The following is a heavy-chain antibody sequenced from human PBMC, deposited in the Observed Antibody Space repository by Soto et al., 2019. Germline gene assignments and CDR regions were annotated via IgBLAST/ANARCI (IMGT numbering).Heavy chain of an antibody. D-gene: IGHD2-15*01. V-gene: IGHV3-23*01. J-gene: IGHJ4*02. Sequence: EVQLLESGGGSVQPGGSLRLSCSASGFTFSNYAMSWVRQAPGKGLEWVASISGSGRSTNYADSVKGRFTISSDNSKNTLAVQMSSLRAEDTAVYYCARDGGNICSGGSCYFQAPDYWGQGTLVTVSP. CDR3: ARDGGNICSGGSCYFQAPDY. CDR2: ISGSGRST. CDR1: GFTFSNYA.